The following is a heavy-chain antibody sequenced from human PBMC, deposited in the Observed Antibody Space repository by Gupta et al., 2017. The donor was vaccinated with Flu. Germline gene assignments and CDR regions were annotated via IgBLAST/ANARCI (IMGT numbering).Heavy chain of an antibody. D-gene: IGHD3-16*01. J-gene: IGHJ4*02. CDR3: AKRLKQQGALES. CDR2: MYSTGSDV. Sequence: EVRLEQSGLEVNKLGESLKISCKASGYNFATSWVAWVRQMPGRGLEWMAIMYSTGSDVRYNPSLRGRVTISVDRAIDTAYLQLATLEASDSAVYFCAKRLKQQGALESWGQGTLVTVSS. V-gene: IGHV5-51*03. CDR1: GYNFATSW.